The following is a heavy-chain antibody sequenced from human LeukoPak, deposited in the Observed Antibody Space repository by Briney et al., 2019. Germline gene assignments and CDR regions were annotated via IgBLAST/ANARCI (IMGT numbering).Heavy chain of an antibody. CDR1: GGTFSSYA. CDR3: ARDPYDSSGYNGY. V-gene: IGHV1-69*04. D-gene: IGHD3-22*01. Sequence: ASVKVSCKASGGTFSSYAISWVRQAPGQGLEWMGRIIPILGIANYAQKFQGRVTITEDKSTSTAYMELSSLRSEDTAVYYCARDPYDSSGYNGYWGQGTLVTVSS. CDR2: IIPILGIA. J-gene: IGHJ4*02.